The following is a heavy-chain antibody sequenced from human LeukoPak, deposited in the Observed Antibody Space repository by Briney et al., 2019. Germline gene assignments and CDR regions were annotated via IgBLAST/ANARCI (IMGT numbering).Heavy chain of an antibody. CDR1: GFTFSSYA. D-gene: IGHD1-1*01. CDR2: INSDGSYK. J-gene: IGHJ3*01. V-gene: IGHV3-21*01. Sequence: GGSLRLSCAASGFTFSSYAMRWVRQAPGRGLEWVSSINSDGSYKYFAESVKGRFTISRDNAKNSVFLQMSSLRDEDTAIYYCARDRRLEDGFDVWGQGTMVTVSP. CDR3: ARDRRLEDGFDV.